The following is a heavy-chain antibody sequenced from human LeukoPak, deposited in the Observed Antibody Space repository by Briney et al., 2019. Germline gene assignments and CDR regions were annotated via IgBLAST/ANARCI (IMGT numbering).Heavy chain of an antibody. J-gene: IGHJ4*02. CDR1: GGSISSGGYY. D-gene: IGHD1-26*01. CDR2: IYHSGST. Sequence: PSQTLSLTCTVSGGSISSGGYYWSWIRQPPGKGLEWIGYIYHSGSTYYNPSLKSRVTLSVDRSKNQFSLKLSSVTAADTAVYYCARDQVVGAKPFDYWGQGTLVTVSS. CDR3: ARDQVVGAKPFDY. V-gene: IGHV4-30-2*01.